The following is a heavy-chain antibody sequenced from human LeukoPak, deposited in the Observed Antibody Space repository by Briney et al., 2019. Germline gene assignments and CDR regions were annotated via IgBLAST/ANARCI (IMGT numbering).Heavy chain of an antibody. D-gene: IGHD2-15*01. CDR3: ARYCSGGSCSTSYYYYGLDV. CDR2: ISYDGSNK. Sequence: GRSLRLSCAASGFTFSSYAMHWVRQAPGKGLEWVAVISYDGSNKYYADSVKGRFTISRDNSKNTLHLQMNSLRAGDTAVYYCARYCSGGSCSTSYYYYGLDVWGQGTTVTVSS. J-gene: IGHJ6*02. CDR1: GFTFSSYA. V-gene: IGHV3-30-3*01.